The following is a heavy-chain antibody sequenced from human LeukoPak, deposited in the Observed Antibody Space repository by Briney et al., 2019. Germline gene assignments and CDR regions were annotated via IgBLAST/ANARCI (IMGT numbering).Heavy chain of an antibody. J-gene: IGHJ4*02. CDR2: IYYSGST. V-gene: IGHV4-59*12. CDR1: GGSISSYY. D-gene: IGHD4-17*01. Sequence: SETLSLTCTVSGGSISSYYWSWIRQPPGKGLEWIGYIYYSGSTNYNPSLKSRVTISVDTSKNQFSLKLSSVTAADTAVYYCARGLTTVTRYFDYWGQGTLVTVSS. CDR3: ARGLTTVTRYFDY.